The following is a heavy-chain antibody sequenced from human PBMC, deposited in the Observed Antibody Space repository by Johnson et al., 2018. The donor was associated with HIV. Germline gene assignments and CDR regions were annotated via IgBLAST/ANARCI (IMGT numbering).Heavy chain of an antibody. J-gene: IGHJ3*02. D-gene: IGHD2-15*01. CDR2: INGDGSRT. Sequence: MLLVESGGGVVRPGGSLRLSCAASGFTFDEYGLSWVRQVPGKGLEWVSRINGDGSRTSYADSVKGRFTLARDNAKNTLFLEMKSLRSEDTAVYYCARTSCSGARCLGYDPFDIWGRGTMVTVSS. V-gene: IGHV3-20*04. CDR1: GFTFDEYG. CDR3: ARTSCSGARCLGYDPFDI.